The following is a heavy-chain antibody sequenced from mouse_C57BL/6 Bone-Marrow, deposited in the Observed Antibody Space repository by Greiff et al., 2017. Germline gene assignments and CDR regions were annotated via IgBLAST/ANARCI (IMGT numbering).Heavy chain of an antibody. CDR3: ARYDYTWYFDV. CDR1: GYTFTSYW. J-gene: IGHJ1*03. V-gene: IGHV1-64*01. D-gene: IGHD2-4*01. CDR2: IHPNSGST. Sequence: QVQLQQPGAELVKPGASVKLSCKASGYTFTSYWMHWVKQRPGQGLEWIGMIHPNSGSTNYNEKFKSKDTLTVDKSSSTAYMQLSSLTSEDSAVYDCARYDYTWYFDVWGTGTTVTVSS.